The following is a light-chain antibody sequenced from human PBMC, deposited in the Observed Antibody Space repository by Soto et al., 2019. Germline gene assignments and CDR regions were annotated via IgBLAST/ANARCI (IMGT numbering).Light chain of an antibody. CDR1: QSVGSD. Sequence: EIVMTQSPATLSVSPGERATLSCRASQSVGSDLAWYQQKPGQAPRLVIYGVSSRASGIPDRFFGSGSGTDFTLTINRLEPEDFAVYYCQQYANSPITFGQGTRLEIK. V-gene: IGKV3-20*01. CDR2: GVS. J-gene: IGKJ5*01. CDR3: QQYANSPIT.